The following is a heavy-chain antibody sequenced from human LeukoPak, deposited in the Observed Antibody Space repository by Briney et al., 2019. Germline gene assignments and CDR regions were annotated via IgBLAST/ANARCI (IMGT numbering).Heavy chain of an antibody. D-gene: IGHD3-10*01. CDR1: GSTFSSHD. V-gene: IGHV1-8*02. Sequence: ASVKVSCKASGSTFSSHDINWVRQATGQGLEWMGWMNPNSGDTGYTQRFQGRVTMTRDTSISTAYMELSSLRSEDTAVYYCARGPYGTGSHFDFWGRGTLVTVSS. CDR2: MNPNSGDT. J-gene: IGHJ4*02. CDR3: ARGPYGTGSHFDF.